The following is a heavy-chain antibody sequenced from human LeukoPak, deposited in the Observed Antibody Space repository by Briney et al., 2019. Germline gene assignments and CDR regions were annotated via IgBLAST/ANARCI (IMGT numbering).Heavy chain of an antibody. CDR1: GFTFSSYA. V-gene: IGHV3-23*01. J-gene: IGHJ6*02. CDR2: ISGSGGST. CDR3: AKDIGSTSCYGMDV. Sequence: GGSLRLSCAASGFTFSSYAMNWVRQAPGKGLEWVSAISGSGGSTYYADSVKGRFTISRDNSKNTLYLQMNSLRAEDTAVYYCAKDIGSTSCYGMDVWGQGTTVTVS. D-gene: IGHD2-2*01.